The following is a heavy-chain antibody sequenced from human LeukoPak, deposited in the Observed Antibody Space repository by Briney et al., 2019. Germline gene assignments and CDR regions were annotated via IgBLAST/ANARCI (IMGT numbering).Heavy chain of an antibody. V-gene: IGHV4-61*01. CDR1: GGSVSSGSYY. J-gene: IGHJ4*02. Sequence: SETLSLTCTVSGGSVSSGSYYWSWIRQPPGKGLEWIGYIYYSGSTNYNPSLKSRVTISVDTSKNQFSLRLSSVIAADTAVYYCARGTYTGYIVVPDYWGQGTLVTVSS. D-gene: IGHD2-21*01. CDR3: ARGTYTGYIVVPDY. CDR2: IYYSGST.